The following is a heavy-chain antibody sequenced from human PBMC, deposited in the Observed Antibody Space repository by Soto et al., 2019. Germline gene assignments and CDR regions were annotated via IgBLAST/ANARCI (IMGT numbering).Heavy chain of an antibody. J-gene: IGHJ4*02. CDR3: ARGWSSSPFDY. Sequence: SETLSLTCTVSGGSISSGGYYWSWIRQHPGKGLEWIGYIYYSGSTYYNPSLKSRVTISVDTSKNQFPLKLSSVTAADTAVYYCARGWSSSPFDYWGQGTLVTVSS. D-gene: IGHD6-6*01. CDR2: IYYSGST. V-gene: IGHV4-31*03. CDR1: GGSISSGGYY.